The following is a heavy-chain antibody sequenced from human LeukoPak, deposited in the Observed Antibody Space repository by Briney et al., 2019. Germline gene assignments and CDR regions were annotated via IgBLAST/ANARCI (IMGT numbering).Heavy chain of an antibody. V-gene: IGHV3-48*01. CDR1: GFAFSSYS. CDR2: ISGSSSTI. CDR3: ATEGPDIVVVPAAIPTVDAFDI. Sequence: GGSLRLSCAASGFAFSSYSMNWVRQAPGKGLEWVSYISGSSSTIYYADSVKGRFTISRDNAKNSLYPQMNSLRAEDTAVYYCATEGPDIVVVPAAIPTVDAFDIWGQGTMVTVSS. D-gene: IGHD2-2*01. J-gene: IGHJ3*02.